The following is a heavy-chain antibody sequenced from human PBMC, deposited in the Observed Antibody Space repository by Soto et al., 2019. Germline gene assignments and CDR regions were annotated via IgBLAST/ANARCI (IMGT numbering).Heavy chain of an antibody. CDR2: LNPDTGNT. D-gene: IGHD5-18*01. V-gene: IGHV1-3*01. CDR3: ARDIQSVGPRANDAFDV. J-gene: IGHJ3*01. CDR1: GFTFSDNL. Sequence: QVQLVQSGAELKKPGASVNISCTASGFTFSDNLINWVRQVPGQGLEWMGWLNPDTGNTRYPETFKARVTISRNPAASIAYLELSCLENEDTALYFCARDIQSVGPRANDAFDVWGQGTMITVSS.